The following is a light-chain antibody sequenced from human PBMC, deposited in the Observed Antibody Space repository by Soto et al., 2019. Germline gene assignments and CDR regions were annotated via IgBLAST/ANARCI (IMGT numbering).Light chain of an antibody. CDR3: QQYKNYRSLT. CDR1: QGISSW. CDR2: DDT. J-gene: IGKJ4*01. Sequence: DIQMPQSPSTLSASVGDRVTITCRASQGISSWLAWDQQKPGNAPKLLIYDDTSLESGVPSMFSGSGSGTEFTLTISSLLPDNVATYYCQQYKNYRSLTFGGGTRVEIQ. V-gene: IGKV1-5*01.